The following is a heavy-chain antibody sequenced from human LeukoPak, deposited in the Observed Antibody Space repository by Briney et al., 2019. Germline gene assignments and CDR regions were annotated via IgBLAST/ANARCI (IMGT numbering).Heavy chain of an antibody. CDR3: VREGESLPSQDFDH. CDR1: GFTFNDHY. Sequence: GASVKVSCKSSGFTFNDHYIHWVRQAPGQGLEWMGYIGPYSRFTSSPQEFQGRVTMTRDTSMSTAYMELTRLTSDDTAVYYCVREGESLPSQDFDHRGQGTLVTVSS. D-gene: IGHD2-21*01. CDR2: IGPYSRFT. J-gene: IGHJ4*02. V-gene: IGHV1-2*02.